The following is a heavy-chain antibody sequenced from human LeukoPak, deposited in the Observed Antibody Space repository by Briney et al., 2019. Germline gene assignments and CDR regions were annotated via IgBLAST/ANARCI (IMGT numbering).Heavy chain of an antibody. CDR2: ISSSSSII. V-gene: IGHV3-48*02. J-gene: IGHJ4*02. Sequence: PGGSLRLSCVASGFTFSSHSMNWVRQAPGKGLEWISYISSSSSIIFYADSVKGRFTISRDDAKNSLYLQMNSLRDEDTAVYYCARQSVATGDYWGQGTLVTVPS. CDR1: GFTFSSHS. CDR3: ARQSVATGDY. D-gene: IGHD5-12*01.